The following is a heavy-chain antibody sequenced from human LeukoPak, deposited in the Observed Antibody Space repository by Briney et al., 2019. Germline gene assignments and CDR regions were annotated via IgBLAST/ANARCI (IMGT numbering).Heavy chain of an antibody. CDR3: DASDF. CDR1: GFTFATYA. J-gene: IGHJ4*02. V-gene: IGHV3-23*01. Sequence: GGSLRLSCAASGFTFATYAMGWVRQSPGKGLEWVSTISETGGGTHYANSVRGRFTISRDNSKNTLYLQMNNLRAEDTAIYYCDASDFWGQGTLVTVS. CDR2: ISETGGGT.